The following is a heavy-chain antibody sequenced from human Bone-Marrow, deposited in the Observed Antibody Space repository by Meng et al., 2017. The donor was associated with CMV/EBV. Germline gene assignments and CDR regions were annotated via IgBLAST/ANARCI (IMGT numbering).Heavy chain of an antibody. CDR3: ARVGYYDSSGYAPTGD. J-gene: IGHJ4*02. CDR2: MRSSGSTI. V-gene: IGHV3-11*04. Sequence: GFTFSADYMSWIRQAPGKGLEWVSYMRSSGSTIYYADSVKGRFTSSRDNAKNSLYLQMNSLRAEDTAVYYCARVGYYDSSGYAPTGDWGQGTLVTVSS. CDR1: GFTFSADY. D-gene: IGHD3-22*01.